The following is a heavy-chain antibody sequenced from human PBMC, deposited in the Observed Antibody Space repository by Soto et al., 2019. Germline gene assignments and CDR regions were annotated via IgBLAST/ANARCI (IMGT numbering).Heavy chain of an antibody. CDR2: IYYSGST. V-gene: IGHV4-30-4*01. CDR3: ARGDDGSSTSCTGKIGY. D-gene: IGHD2-2*01. CDR1: AGSISSGDYY. Sequence: PSVTLPLPCTLAAGSISSGDYYWSWIRQPPGKGLEWIGYIYYSGSTYYNPSLKIRVTILVDTSKNQFSLKLSSVTAADTAAYYCARGDDGSSTSCTGKIGYWGQGTLVAVSS. J-gene: IGHJ4*01.